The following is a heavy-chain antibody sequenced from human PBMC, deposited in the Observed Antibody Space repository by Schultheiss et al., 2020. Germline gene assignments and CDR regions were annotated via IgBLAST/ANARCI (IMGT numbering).Heavy chain of an antibody. D-gene: IGHD3-16*02. Sequence: SETLSLTCTVSGGSISSGGYYWSWIRQHPGKGLEWIGYIYYSGSTYYNPSLKSRVTISVDTSKNQFSLKLSSVTAADTAVYYCARGPLYDYVWGSYRQGFDYWGQGTLVTVSS. CDR3: ARGPLYDYVWGSYRQGFDY. CDR1: GGSISSGGYY. CDR2: IYYSGST. J-gene: IGHJ4*02. V-gene: IGHV4-31*03.